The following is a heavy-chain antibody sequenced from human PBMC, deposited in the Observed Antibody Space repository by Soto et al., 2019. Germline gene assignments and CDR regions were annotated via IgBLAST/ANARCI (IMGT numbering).Heavy chain of an antibody. Sequence: GASVKVSCKASGYTFTSYDMHWVRQAPGQGLEWMGIINPSGGSTSYAQKFQGRVTMTRDTSTSTVYMEPSSLRSEDTAVYYCAREGPHSGLRYFDWPAQSIDYWGQGTLVTVSS. D-gene: IGHD3-9*01. CDR3: AREGPHSGLRYFDWPAQSIDY. CDR2: INPSGGST. J-gene: IGHJ4*02. CDR1: GYTFTSYD. V-gene: IGHV1-46*01.